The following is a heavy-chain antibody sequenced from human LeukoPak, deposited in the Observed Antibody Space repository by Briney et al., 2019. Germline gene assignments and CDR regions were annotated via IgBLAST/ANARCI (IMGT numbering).Heavy chain of an antibody. V-gene: IGHV3-21*01. D-gene: IGHD4-11*01. CDR1: GFTFTTYI. J-gene: IGHJ4*02. CDR3: ARGEPGEIAVTVLVL. CDR2: ISSSSSYI. Sequence: GGSLRLSCAVSGFTFTTYIMNWVRQAPGKGLEWVSSISSSSSYIYYADSVKGRFTISRDNAENSLYLQMNSLRAEDTAVYYCARGEPGEIAVTVLVLWGQGTLVTVSS.